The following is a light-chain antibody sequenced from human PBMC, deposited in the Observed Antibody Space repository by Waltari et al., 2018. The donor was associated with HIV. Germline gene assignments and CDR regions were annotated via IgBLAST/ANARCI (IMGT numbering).Light chain of an antibody. CDR3: QSYDSSLSGSV. CDR2: GNS. Sequence: QSVLTQPPSVSGAPGQRVTISCPGSSSNIGAGYDVHWYQQLPGTAPKLLIQGNSEGPAGVPDRVSGAKCGLAGSLAITGLQAEDEADYYCQSYDSSLSGSVFGGGTRRTVL. CDR1: SSNIGAGYD. V-gene: IGLV1-40*01. J-gene: IGLJ2*01.